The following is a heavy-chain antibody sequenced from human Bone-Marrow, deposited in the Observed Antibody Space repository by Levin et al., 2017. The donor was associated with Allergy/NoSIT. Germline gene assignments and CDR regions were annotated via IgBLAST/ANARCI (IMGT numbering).Heavy chain of an antibody. CDR3: ARESRISGRFDY. J-gene: IGHJ4*02. CDR1: GFTFSSYS. D-gene: IGHD3-10*01. Sequence: GGSLRLSCAASGFTFSSYSMNWVRQAPGKGLEWVSSISSSSSYIYYADSVKGRFTISRDNAKNSLYLQMNSLRAEDTAVYYCARESRISGRFDYWGQGTLVTVSS. V-gene: IGHV3-21*01. CDR2: ISSSSSYI.